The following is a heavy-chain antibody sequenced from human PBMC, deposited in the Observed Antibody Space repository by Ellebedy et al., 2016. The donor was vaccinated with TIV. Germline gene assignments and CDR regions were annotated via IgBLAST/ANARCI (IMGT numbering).Heavy chain of an antibody. CDR1: TFSRYW. CDR3: ARHGAGENCFDS. D-gene: IGHD3-10*01. V-gene: IGHV4-39*01. Sequence: TFSRYWMTWVRQAPGKGLEWIGTIYYSGYTFYNPSLKSRVTIFVDTSKNHFSLKLSSVTAADTAIYYCARHGAGENCFDSWGRGTLVTVSS. J-gene: IGHJ5*01. CDR2: IYYSGYT.